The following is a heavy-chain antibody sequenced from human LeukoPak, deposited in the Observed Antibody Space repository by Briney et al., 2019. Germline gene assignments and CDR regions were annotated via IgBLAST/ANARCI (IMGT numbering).Heavy chain of an antibody. J-gene: IGHJ3*02. D-gene: IGHD4-23*01. V-gene: IGHV5-51*01. CDR3: AMRGGNSAVLDAFDI. CDR2: IYPGDSDT. CDR1: GYSFTSYW. Sequence: PGESLKISCKGSGYSFTSYWIGWVRQMPGKGLEWMGIIYPGDSDTRYSPSFQGQVTISADKSISTAYLQWSSLKAPDTAMYYCAMRGGNSAVLDAFDIWGQGTMVTVSS.